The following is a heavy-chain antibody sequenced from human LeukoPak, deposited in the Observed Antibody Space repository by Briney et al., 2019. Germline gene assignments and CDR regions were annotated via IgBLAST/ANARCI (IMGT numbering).Heavy chain of an antibody. V-gene: IGHV3-23*01. CDR1: GFTFSSYA. CDR2: ISGSGGST. D-gene: IGHD6-13*01. J-gene: IGHJ4*02. Sequence: GGSLRLSCAASGFTFSSYAMSWVRQAPGKGLEWVSAISGSGGSTYYADSVKGRFTISRDNSKNTLYLQMNSLRAEDTAVYYCARDLSSYLGFRYWGQGTLVTVSS. CDR3: ARDLSSYLGFRY.